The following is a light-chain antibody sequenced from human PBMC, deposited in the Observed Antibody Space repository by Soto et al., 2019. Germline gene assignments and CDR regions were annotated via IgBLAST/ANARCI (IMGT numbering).Light chain of an antibody. CDR3: HKYNSSPLT. V-gene: IGKV4-1*01. J-gene: IGKJ4*01. Sequence: DIVMTQSPDSLAMSLGERATINCKSSQSVLASSNNKNLLAWYQQKPGQPPKLLIYGASTRESGVPDRFRGRGFGTIFPLPIRSLRAEGGAVFSLHKYNSSPLTFGGGTNVEIK. CDR2: GAS. CDR1: QSVLASSNNKNL.